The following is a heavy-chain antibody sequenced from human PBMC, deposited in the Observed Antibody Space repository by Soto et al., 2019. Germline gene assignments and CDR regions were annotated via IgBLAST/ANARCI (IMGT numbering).Heavy chain of an antibody. CDR3: AKDQAARWWEGMGD. Sequence: QVQLVESGGGVVQPGRSLRLSCAASGFSFSSYGMHWVRQAPGKGLEWVAVTSYDGSNKYYADSVKGRFTISRDNSENTLYLQLNSLRTEDTAVYYCAKDQAARWWEGMGDWGQGSLVTVSS. V-gene: IGHV3-30*18. CDR1: GFSFSSYG. D-gene: IGHD1-26*01. J-gene: IGHJ4*02. CDR2: TSYDGSNK.